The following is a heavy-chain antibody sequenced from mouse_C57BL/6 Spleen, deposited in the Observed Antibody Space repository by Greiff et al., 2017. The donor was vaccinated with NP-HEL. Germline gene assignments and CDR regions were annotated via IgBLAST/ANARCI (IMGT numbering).Heavy chain of an antibody. D-gene: IGHD1-1*01. Sequence: EVQRVESGGGLVKPGGSLKLSCAASGFTFSDYGMHWVRQAPEKGLEWVAYISSGSSTIYYADTVKGRFTISRDNAKNTLFLQMTSLRSEDTAMYYCARLYYGSSYGDYWGQGTTLTVSS. CDR2: ISSGSSTI. J-gene: IGHJ2*01. V-gene: IGHV5-17*01. CDR1: GFTFSDYG. CDR3: ARLYYGSSYGDY.